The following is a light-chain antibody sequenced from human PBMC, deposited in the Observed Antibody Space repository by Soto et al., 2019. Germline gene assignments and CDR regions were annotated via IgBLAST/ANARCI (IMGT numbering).Light chain of an antibody. CDR3: QQAYSFPLT. V-gene: IGKV1-12*01. CDR1: QGLGVW. CDR2: GAS. Sequence: DIQMTQSPSSVSASVGDRVTITCRASQGLGVWLGWYQQKPGKAPQLLIFGASGLQTGVPARFSCSGSGTDFTLTISSLQPEDFATYYCQQAYSFPLTFGGGTKVEIK. J-gene: IGKJ4*01.